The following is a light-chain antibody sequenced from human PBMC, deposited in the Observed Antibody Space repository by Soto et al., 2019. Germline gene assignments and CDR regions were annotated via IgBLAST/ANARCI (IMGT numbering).Light chain of an antibody. CDR1: ACDVGGYHY. CDR3: SSYTISSTYV. V-gene: IGLV2-14*03. J-gene: IGLJ1*01. CDR2: DVT. Sequence: QSALAQPASVSGSPGQSITISCTGTACDVGGYHYVSWYQQCPGKAPKLMIYDVTNRPSGVSDRFSGSKSGNTASLTISGLQAEDEADYYCSSYTISSTYVFGTGTKVTVL.